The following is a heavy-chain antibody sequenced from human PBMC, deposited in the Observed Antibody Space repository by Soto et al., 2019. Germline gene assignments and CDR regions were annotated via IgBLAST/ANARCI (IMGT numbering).Heavy chain of an antibody. CDR3: AKEYSSSWSYYYYGMDV. D-gene: IGHD6-13*01. CDR2: ISYDGSNK. Sequence: GGSLRLSCAASGFTFSSYGMHWVRQAPGKGLERVAVISYDGSNKYYADSVKGRFTISRDNSKNTLYLQMNSLRAEDTAVYYCAKEYSSSWSYYYYGMDVWGQGTTVTVSS. CDR1: GFTFSSYG. J-gene: IGHJ6*02. V-gene: IGHV3-30*18.